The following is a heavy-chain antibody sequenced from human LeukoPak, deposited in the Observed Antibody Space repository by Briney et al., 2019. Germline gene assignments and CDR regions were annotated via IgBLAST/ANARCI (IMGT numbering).Heavy chain of an antibody. CDR2: IYHSGST. J-gene: IGHJ4*02. CDR3: ARGRVRLVYYFDY. V-gene: IGHV4-30-4*01. Sequence: SQTLSLTCTVSGGSISSGDYYWSWTRQPPGKGLEWIGYIYHSGSTYYSPSLKSRVTVSLDTSKNQFSLKMRSVTAADTAVYYCARGRVRLVYYFDYWGQGTLVTVSS. D-gene: IGHD3-10*01. CDR1: GGSISSGDYY.